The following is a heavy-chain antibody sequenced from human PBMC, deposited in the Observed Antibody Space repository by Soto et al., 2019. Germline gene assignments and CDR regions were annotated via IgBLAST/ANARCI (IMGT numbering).Heavy chain of an antibody. Sequence: QVQLVQSGAEVKKPGSSVKVSCMASGGTFSSYAISWVRQAPGQGLEWMGGIIPIFGTANYAQKFQGRVTITADESTSTAYMELSSLRSEDTAVYYCARGPAASVPIAEYFQHWGQGTLVTVSS. CDR3: ARGPAASVPIAEYFQH. CDR2: IIPIFGTA. CDR1: GGTFSSYA. D-gene: IGHD6-13*01. J-gene: IGHJ1*01. V-gene: IGHV1-69*01.